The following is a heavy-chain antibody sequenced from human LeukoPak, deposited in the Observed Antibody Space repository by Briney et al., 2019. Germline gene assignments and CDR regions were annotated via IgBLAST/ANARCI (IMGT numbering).Heavy chain of an antibody. J-gene: IGHJ4*02. D-gene: IGHD1-26*01. CDR3: ARGRRILVGDTNAGDYFDY. V-gene: IGHV1-2*02. Sequence: GASVKVSCKASGYTFTGYYMHWVRQAPGQGLEWMGWINPNSGGTCYAQKFQGSVTMTRDTSISTAYMELSRLKSDDTAVYYCARGRRILVGDTNAGDYFDYWGQGTLVTVSS. CDR2: INPNSGGT. CDR1: GYTFTGYY.